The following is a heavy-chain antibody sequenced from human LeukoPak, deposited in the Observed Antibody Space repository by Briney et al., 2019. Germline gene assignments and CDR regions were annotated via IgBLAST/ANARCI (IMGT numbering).Heavy chain of an antibody. D-gene: IGHD3-10*01. Sequence: GGSLRLSCAASGFTFSSYAMTWVRQAPGKGLAWVSTVGAGGRRTYYADSVRGRFTISRDNSKNTLYLQMNTLRAEDTAVYYCAKGLDYYGSGSYDHWGQGTLVTVSP. V-gene: IGHV3-23*01. CDR1: GFTFSSYA. J-gene: IGHJ4*02. CDR2: VGAGGRRT. CDR3: AKGLDYYGSGSYDH.